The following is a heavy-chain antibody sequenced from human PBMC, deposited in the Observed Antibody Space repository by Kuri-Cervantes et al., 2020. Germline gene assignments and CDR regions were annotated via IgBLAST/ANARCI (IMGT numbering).Heavy chain of an antibody. J-gene: IGHJ3*02. Sequence: SETLSLTCSVSDASIGIFYWSWIRLPAGKGLGWIGRIYPSGSAHYNHSLKSRLTISLDKSKKHFSLTLTSVTAADTAVYYCARVGALDTFDIWGQGTMVTVSS. V-gene: IGHV4-4*07. CDR1: DASIGIFY. D-gene: IGHD3-10*01. CDR3: ARVGALDTFDI. CDR2: IYPSGSA.